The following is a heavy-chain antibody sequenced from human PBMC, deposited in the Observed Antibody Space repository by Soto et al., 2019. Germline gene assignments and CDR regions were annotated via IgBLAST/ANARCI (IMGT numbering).Heavy chain of an antibody. CDR1: GFTFSDSF. V-gene: IGHV3-11*01. Sequence: QVQLVESGGGLVKPGGSLRLSCAASGFTFSDSFMSWSRQTPGKGLEWLSYISGRDSNIYYADSVRGRFTISRDNAKNSVCLQMNSLRAEDTAVYYCAGDQGPNYMAVWGKGTTVTVS. CDR3: AGDQGPNYMAV. J-gene: IGHJ6*03. CDR2: ISGRDSNI.